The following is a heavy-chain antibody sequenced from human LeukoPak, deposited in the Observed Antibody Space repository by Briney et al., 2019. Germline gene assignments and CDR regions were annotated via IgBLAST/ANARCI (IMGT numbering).Heavy chain of an antibody. CDR3: ARGFNVGGVIVPGSY. CDR2: IWYDGSND. J-gene: IGHJ4*02. CDR1: GFTFSSYG. V-gene: IGHV3-33*01. D-gene: IGHD3-16*02. Sequence: PGGSLRLSCAASGFTFSSYGMHWVRQAPGKGLEWVAIIWYDGSNDYYADSVKGRFTISRDNSKGTLYLQMNSLRAEDTAVYYCARGFNVGGVIVPGSYWGQGTLVTVSS.